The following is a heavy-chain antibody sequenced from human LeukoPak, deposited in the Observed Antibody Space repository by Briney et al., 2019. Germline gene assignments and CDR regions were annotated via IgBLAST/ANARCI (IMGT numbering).Heavy chain of an antibody. Sequence: PSETLSLTCTVSGGSISSGDYYWNWIRQPPGKGLEWIGYIYYSGSTYYNPSLKSRVTISVDTSKNQFSLKLSSVTAADTAVYYCAGGRYYDFWSGTFDYWGQGTLVTVSS. J-gene: IGHJ4*02. V-gene: IGHV4-30-4*01. D-gene: IGHD3-3*01. CDR2: IYYSGST. CDR1: GGSISSGDYY. CDR3: AGGRYYDFWSGTFDY.